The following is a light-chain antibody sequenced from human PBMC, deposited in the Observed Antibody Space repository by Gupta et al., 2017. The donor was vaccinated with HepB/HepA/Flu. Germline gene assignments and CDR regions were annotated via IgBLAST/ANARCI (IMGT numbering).Light chain of an antibody. CDR1: QSVSSY. CDR3: QQRSNGHPTWT. Sequence: EIVLTQSPATLSLSPGERATLSCRASQSVSSYLAWYQQKPGQAPRLLIYDASNRATGIPARFSGSGCGTDFTLTISSLEPEDFAVYYCQQRSNGHPTWTFGQGTKVEIK. CDR2: DAS. V-gene: IGKV3-11*01. J-gene: IGKJ1*01.